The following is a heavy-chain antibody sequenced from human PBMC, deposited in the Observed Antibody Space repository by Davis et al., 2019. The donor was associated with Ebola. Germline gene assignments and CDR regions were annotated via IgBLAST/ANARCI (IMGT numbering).Heavy chain of an antibody. CDR2: ISSSSSNK. CDR1: GFTFSSYN. J-gene: IGHJ6*02. V-gene: IGHV3-48*02. D-gene: IGHD6-6*01. Sequence: PGGSLRLSCAASGFTFSSYNMHWVRQAPGKGLEWVSYISSSSSNKYYADSVKGRFIISRDNAKNSLYLQMNSLRDDDTAVYYCASSSSASSYYYYGMDVWGQGTTVTVSS. CDR3: ASSSSASSYYYYGMDV.